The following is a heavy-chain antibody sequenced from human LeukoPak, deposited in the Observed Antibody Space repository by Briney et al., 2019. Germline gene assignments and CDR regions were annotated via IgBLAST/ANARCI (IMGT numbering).Heavy chain of an antibody. CDR3: ARDLVGYYGSGSYPSDY. Sequence: GASVKVSCKASGYTFTGYYMHWVRQAPGQGLAWMGWINPNSGGTNYAQKFQGRVTMTRDTSISTAYMELSRLRSDDTAVYYCARDLVGYYGSGSYPSDYWGQGTLVTVSS. CDR2: INPNSGGT. CDR1: GYTFTGYY. V-gene: IGHV1-2*02. J-gene: IGHJ4*02. D-gene: IGHD3-10*01.